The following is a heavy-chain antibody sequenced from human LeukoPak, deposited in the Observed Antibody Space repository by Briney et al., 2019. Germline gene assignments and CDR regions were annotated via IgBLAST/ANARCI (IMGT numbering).Heavy chain of an antibody. CDR1: GFTFNDFG. CDR2: IAYDGSRA. J-gene: IGHJ4*02. CDR3: TRYNNDHFDY. D-gene: IGHD1-14*01. V-gene: IGHV3-33*01. Sequence: PGGSLRLSCAASGFTFNDFGMHWVRQAPGKGLEWVAVIAYDGSRAFYADSVKGRFTISRDNSKNTMSVQMDDLRAEDTAVYYCTRYNNDHFDYWGQGTLVTVSS.